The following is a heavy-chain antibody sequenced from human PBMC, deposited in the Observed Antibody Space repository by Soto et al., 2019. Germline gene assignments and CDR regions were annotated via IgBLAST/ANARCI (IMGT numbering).Heavy chain of an antibody. CDR3: ARASSRRITIFGVAPPEGYYYYYYMDV. J-gene: IGHJ6*03. D-gene: IGHD3-3*01. CDR1: GFTFSSYS. Sequence: GGSLRLSCAASGFTFSSYSMNWVRQAPGKGLEWVSYISSSSSTIYYADSVKGRFTISRDNAKNSLYLQMNSLRAEDTAVYYCARASSRRITIFGVAPPEGYYYYYYMDVWGKGTTVTVSS. V-gene: IGHV3-48*01. CDR2: ISSSSSTI.